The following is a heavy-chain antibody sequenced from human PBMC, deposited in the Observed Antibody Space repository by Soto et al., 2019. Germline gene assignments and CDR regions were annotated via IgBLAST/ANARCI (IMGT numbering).Heavy chain of an antibody. Sequence: SETLSLTCTVSGGSISSYYWSWIRQPPGKGLEWIGYIYYSGSTNYNPSLKSRVTISVDTSKNQFSLKLNSMTAADTAVYYCARQHIVEVTAISFQYNWFDPWGQGTLVTVS. CDR3: ARQHIVEVTAISFQYNWFDP. J-gene: IGHJ5*02. CDR2: IYYSGST. V-gene: IGHV4-59*08. D-gene: IGHD2-21*02. CDR1: GGSISSYY.